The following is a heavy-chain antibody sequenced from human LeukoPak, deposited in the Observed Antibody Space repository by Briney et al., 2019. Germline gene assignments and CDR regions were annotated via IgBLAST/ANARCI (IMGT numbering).Heavy chain of an antibody. CDR3: ARGLSSGWYGFALGDY. D-gene: IGHD6-19*01. CDR1: GFTFSDYY. CDR2: IGSSGSTI. Sequence: GGSLRLSCAASGFTFSDYYMSWIRQAPGKGLEWVSYIGSSGSTIYYADSVKGRFTISRDNAKNSLYLQMNSLRAEDTAVYYCARGLSSGWYGFALGDYWGQGTLVTVSS. J-gene: IGHJ4*02. V-gene: IGHV3-11*01.